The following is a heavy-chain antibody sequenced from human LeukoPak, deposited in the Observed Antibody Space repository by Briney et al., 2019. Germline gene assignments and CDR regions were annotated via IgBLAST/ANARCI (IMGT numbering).Heavy chain of an antibody. CDR3: ARDLHYNVAMDV. J-gene: IGHJ6*02. V-gene: IGHV3-23*01. CDR1: GFTFSAYA. CDR2: IGSDNKP. D-gene: IGHD5-24*01. Sequence: GGSLSLSCEASGFTFSAYAMTWVRQAPGEGLEWVSSIGSDNKPHYSESVKGRFAISRDNSKSMLFLQLNSLRAEDTALYYCARDLHYNVAMDVGGQGSSVTVSS.